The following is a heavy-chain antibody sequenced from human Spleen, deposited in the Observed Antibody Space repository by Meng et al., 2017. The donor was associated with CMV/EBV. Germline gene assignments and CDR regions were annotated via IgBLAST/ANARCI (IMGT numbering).Heavy chain of an antibody. CDR3: ARLWALWGCFDY. V-gene: IGHV4-39*01. D-gene: IGHD3-10*01. CDR1: GDFISSSSYY. Sequence: SETLSLTCTVSGDFISSSSYYWGWIRQPPGKGLEWIGSIYYSGTTYYNPSLKSRVTISVDTSKNQFSLKLSSVTAADTAVYYCARLWALWGCFDYWGQGTLVTVSS. CDR2: IYYSGTT. J-gene: IGHJ4*02.